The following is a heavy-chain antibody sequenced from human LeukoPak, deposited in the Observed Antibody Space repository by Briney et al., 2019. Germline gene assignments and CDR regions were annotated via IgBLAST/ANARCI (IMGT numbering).Heavy chain of an antibody. V-gene: IGHV4-59*01. CDR3: ARENYYGMEV. CDR2: IYYIGST. Sequence: SETLSLTCAVSGVSNSGNYWSWIRQPPGKGLEWIGYIYYIGSTNYNPSLKSRVTMSVDTSKNQFSLKLNSVTAADTAVYYCARENYYGMEVWGQGTLVTVSS. J-gene: IGHJ6*02. CDR1: GVSNSGNY.